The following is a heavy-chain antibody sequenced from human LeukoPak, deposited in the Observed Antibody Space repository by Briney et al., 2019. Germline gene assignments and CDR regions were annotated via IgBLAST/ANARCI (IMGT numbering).Heavy chain of an antibody. D-gene: IGHD6-6*01. CDR3: ARGHSTSSRYFDY. CDR2: ISSSGSAM. CDR1: GCTFSDYY. J-gene: IGHJ4*02. Sequence: PGGSLRLSCAASGCTFSDYYMNWIRQAPGKGLEWVSYISSSGSAMYYADSVKGRFTISRDNAKNSLYLQMNSLRAEDTAVYYCARGHSTSSRYFDYWGQGTLVTVSS. V-gene: IGHV3-11*04.